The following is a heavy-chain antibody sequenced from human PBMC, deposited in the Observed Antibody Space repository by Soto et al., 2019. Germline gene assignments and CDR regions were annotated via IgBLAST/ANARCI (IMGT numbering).Heavy chain of an antibody. CDR1: GGSISSSSYY. CDR2: IYYSGST. CDR3: ARPSTFEGFGDSSYYFDY. V-gene: IGHV4-39*01. D-gene: IGHD3-10*01. Sequence: SETLSLTCTVSGGSISSSSYYWGWIRQPPGKGLEWIGSIYYSGSTYYNPSLKSRVTISVDTSKNQFSLKLSSVTAADTAVYYCARPSTFEGFGDSSYYFDYWGQGTLVTVSS. J-gene: IGHJ4*02.